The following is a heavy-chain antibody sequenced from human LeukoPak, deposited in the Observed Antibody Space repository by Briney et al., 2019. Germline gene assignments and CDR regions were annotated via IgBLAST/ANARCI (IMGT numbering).Heavy chain of an antibody. V-gene: IGHV3-74*01. Sequence: GGSLRLSCAASGFTFSSYWMHWVRQAPGKGLVWVSRINSDGSSTSYADSVKGRFTISRDNAKNTLYLQMNSLRAEDTAVYYCARDGPSNYYDSSGGAFDIWGQGTMVTVSS. J-gene: IGHJ3*02. CDR1: GFTFSSYW. D-gene: IGHD3-22*01. CDR3: ARDGPSNYYDSSGGAFDI. CDR2: INSDGSST.